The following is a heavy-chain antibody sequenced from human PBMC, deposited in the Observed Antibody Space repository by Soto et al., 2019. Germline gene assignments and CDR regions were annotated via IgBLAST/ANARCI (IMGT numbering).Heavy chain of an antibody. V-gene: IGHV4-39*01. CDR3: ARHKVAGGSGSLRENWFDP. J-gene: IGHJ5*02. CDR1: GGSISSSSYY. CDR2: IYYSGST. D-gene: IGHD3-10*01. Sequence: LRETLSLTCTVSGGSISSSSYYWGWIRQRPGKGLEWIGSIYYSGSTYYNPSLKSRVTISVDTSKNQFSLKLSSVTAADTAVYYCARHKVAGGSGSLRENWFDPWGQGTLVTVSS.